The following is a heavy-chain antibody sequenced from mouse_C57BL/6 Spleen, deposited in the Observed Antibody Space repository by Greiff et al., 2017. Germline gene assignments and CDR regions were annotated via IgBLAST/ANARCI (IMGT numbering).Heavy chain of an antibody. CDR2: IDPSDSYT. CDR1: GYTFTSYW. V-gene: IGHV1-69*01. Sequence: QVQLQQPGAELVMPGASVKLSCKASGYTFTSYWMHWVKQRPGQGLEWIGEIDPSDSYTNYNQKFKGKSTLTVDKSSSTAYMQLSSLTSDDSAVYYCARWDGYYWFAYWGQGTLVTVSA. D-gene: IGHD2-3*01. J-gene: IGHJ3*01. CDR3: ARWDGYYWFAY.